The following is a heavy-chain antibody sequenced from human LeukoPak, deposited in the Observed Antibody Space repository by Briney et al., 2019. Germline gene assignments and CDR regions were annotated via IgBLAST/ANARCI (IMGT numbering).Heavy chain of an antibody. CDR1: GYTFTSYY. CDR3: ARDKGIGWYHFDY. J-gene: IGHJ4*02. CDR2: INPNDGTT. D-gene: IGHD6-19*01. Sequence: GASVKVSCKASGYTFTSYYIHWVRQAPGQGLDWMGIINPNDGTTTYAQKFQGRVTMTRDTSTTTVYMELSSLRSDDTAVYYCARDKGIGWYHFDYWGQGTLVTVSS. V-gene: IGHV1-46*01.